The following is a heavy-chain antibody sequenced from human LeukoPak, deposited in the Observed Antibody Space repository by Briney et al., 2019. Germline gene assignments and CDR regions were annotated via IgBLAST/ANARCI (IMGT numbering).Heavy chain of an antibody. CDR3: ARANNWNYALGY. D-gene: IGHD1-7*01. CDR2: INPNSGGT. CDR1: GYTFTGYY. Sequence: GASVKVSCKTSGYTFTGYYMHWVRQAPGQGLEWMGWINPNSGGTNYGQKFQGRVTMTTDTSTGTAYMELRSLRSDDTAMYYCARANNWNYALGYWGQGTLVTVSS. J-gene: IGHJ4*02. V-gene: IGHV1-2*02.